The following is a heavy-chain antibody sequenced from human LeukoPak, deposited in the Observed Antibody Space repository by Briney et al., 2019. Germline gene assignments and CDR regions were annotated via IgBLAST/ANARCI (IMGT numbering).Heavy chain of an antibody. J-gene: IGHJ6*02. Sequence: QPGGSLRLSCAASGFTFRSYWMHWVRQAPGKGLVWVSRINSDGSSTSYADSVKGRFTISRDNAKNTLYLQMNSLRAEDTAVYHCARRGPPDTISGYYYYGMDVWGQGTTVTVSS. CDR3: ARRGPPDTISGYYYYGMDV. D-gene: IGHD3-3*02. CDR2: INSDGSST. CDR1: GFTFRSYW. V-gene: IGHV3-74*01.